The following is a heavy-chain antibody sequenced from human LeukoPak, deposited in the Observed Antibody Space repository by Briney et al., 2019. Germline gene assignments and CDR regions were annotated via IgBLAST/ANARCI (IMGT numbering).Heavy chain of an antibody. CDR1: GFTFSSYW. Sequence: PGGSLRLSCAASGFTFSSYWMHWVRQAPGKGLEWVSYISSGSSMIYYADSVKGRFTISRDSAKNSLYLQMNSLRDEDTAVYYCARDGYNSLDYWGQGTLVTVSS. CDR3: ARDGYNSLDY. D-gene: IGHD5-24*01. CDR2: ISSGSSMI. V-gene: IGHV3-48*02. J-gene: IGHJ4*02.